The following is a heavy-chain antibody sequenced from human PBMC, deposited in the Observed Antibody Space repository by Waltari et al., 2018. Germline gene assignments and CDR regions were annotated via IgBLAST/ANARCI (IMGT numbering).Heavy chain of an antibody. CDR1: GFTFDNFA. CDR2: INWNSGKR. V-gene: IGHV3-9*01. J-gene: IGHJ4*02. CDR3: AKGSGGDPWPDY. D-gene: IGHD2-21*02. Sequence: EVQLVESGGGLVQPGRSLRLSCAASGFTFDNFAMQWVRQAPGKGLEWVSSINWNSGKRGYADSVKGRFTISRDNAKNSLYLQMNSLRTEDTALYYSAKGSGGDPWPDYRGQGTLVIVSS.